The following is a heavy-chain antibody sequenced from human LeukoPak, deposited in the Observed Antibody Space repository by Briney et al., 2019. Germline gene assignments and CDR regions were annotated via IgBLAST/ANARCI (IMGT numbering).Heavy chain of an antibody. Sequence: GGALRLSCAACGFSFNSYVMHWVRQAPGKGLEWVAVISSVGCDKYYVDSVKGGFTISRDNSTNTLYLQMNSLRAADMAVYYCAKDGGRIAAALDYWGQGTPVTVSS. D-gene: IGHD6-13*01. V-gene: IGHV3-30*18. CDR1: GFSFNSYV. CDR3: AKDGGRIAAALDY. CDR2: ISSVGCDK. J-gene: IGHJ4*02.